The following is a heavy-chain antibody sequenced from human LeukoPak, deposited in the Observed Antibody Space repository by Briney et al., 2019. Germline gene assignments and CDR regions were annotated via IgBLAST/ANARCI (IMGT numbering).Heavy chain of an antibody. V-gene: IGHV4-39*07. D-gene: IGHD6-19*01. CDR1: GGSISSSSYY. CDR3: AREEQWLPHRVAFDV. CDR2: IYYSGST. J-gene: IGHJ3*01. Sequence: ETLSLTCTVSGGSISSSSYYWGWIRQPPGKGLEWIGSIYYSGSTYYNPSLKSRVTISVDTSKNQFSLKLSSVTAADTAVYYCAREEQWLPHRVAFDVWGQGTMVTVSS.